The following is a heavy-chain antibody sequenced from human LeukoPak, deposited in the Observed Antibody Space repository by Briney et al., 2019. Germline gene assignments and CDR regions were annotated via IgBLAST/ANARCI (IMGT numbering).Heavy chain of an antibody. CDR3: ARDRNVVVPAATPFDY. V-gene: IGHV1-18*01. Sequence: ASVTVSCQASGYTFTSYGISWVRQAPGQGLEWMGWIGAYNGNTNYAQKLQGRVTMTTDTSTSTAYMELRSLRSDDTAVYYCARDRNVVVPAATPFDYWGQGTLVTVYS. J-gene: IGHJ4*02. CDR2: IGAYNGNT. CDR1: GYTFTSYG. D-gene: IGHD2-2*01.